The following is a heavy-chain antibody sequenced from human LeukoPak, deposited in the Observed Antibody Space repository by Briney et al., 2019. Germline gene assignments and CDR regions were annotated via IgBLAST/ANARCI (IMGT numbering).Heavy chain of an antibody. D-gene: IGHD2-15*01. CDR3: ATAGGDGSRMGFDP. V-gene: IGHV3-74*01. CDR2: ISADGSVT. J-gene: IGHJ5*02. Sequence: GGSLRLSCADSGFTFSRYWMHWVRQTPGKGLVWVSCISADGSVTRYADSVKGRFTIFRDNTKSTLYLQMHSLRAEDTAVYYCATAGGDGSRMGFDPWGQGTLVTVSS. CDR1: GFTFSRYW.